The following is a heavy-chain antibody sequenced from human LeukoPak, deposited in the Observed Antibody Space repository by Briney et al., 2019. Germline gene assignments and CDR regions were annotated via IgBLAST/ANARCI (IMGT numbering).Heavy chain of an antibody. CDR1: GFTFDDYA. Sequence: GGSLRLSCAASGFTFDDYAMHWVRQAPGKGLEWVSGISWNSGSIGYADSVKGRFTISRDNANNSLYLQMNSLRAEDTAVYYCAKGERGLLWFGELFYYFDYWGQGTLVTVSS. D-gene: IGHD3-10*01. CDR3: AKGERGLLWFGELFYYFDY. CDR2: ISWNSGSI. J-gene: IGHJ4*02. V-gene: IGHV3-9*01.